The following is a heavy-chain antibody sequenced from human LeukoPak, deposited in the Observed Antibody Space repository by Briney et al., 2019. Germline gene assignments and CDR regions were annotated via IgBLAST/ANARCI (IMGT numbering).Heavy chain of an antibody. V-gene: IGHV1-2*06. CDR2: INPNSGGT. Sequence: ASVKVSCKASGYTFTGYYMHWVRQAPGQGLEWMGRINPNSGGTNYAQKFQGRVTMTRDTSISTAYMELSRLRSDDTAVYYCASQEHCYGSGSYVDYWGQGTLVTVSS. D-gene: IGHD3-10*01. CDR1: GYTFTGYY. J-gene: IGHJ4*02. CDR3: ASQEHCYGSGSYVDY.